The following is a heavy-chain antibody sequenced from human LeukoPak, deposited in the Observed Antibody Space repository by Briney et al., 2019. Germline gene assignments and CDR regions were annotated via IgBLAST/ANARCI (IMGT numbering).Heavy chain of an antibody. CDR3: ARAKAYFFDY. V-gene: IGHV3-64*02. CDR2: ISSNGGST. J-gene: IGHJ4*02. CDR1: GFRFSDYA. Sequence: QAGGSLRLSCAASGFRFSDYAFHWVRQAPGKGLQYVSDISSNGGSTYYADSVKGRFTISRDNSKNTLYLQMGSLRAEDMAVYYCARAKAYFFDYWGQGTLVTVSS.